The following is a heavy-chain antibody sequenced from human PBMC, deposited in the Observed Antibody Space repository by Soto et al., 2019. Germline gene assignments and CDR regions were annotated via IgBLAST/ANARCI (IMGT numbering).Heavy chain of an antibody. CDR2: IYYSGST. Sequence: SETLSLTCTVSCGSISSYYWSWIRQPPGKGLEWIGYIYYSGSTNYNPSLKSRVTISVDTSKYQFSLKLSSVTAADTAVYYCARQVGATTRGYFDYWGQGTLVTVSS. D-gene: IGHD1-26*01. CDR3: ARQVGATTRGYFDY. V-gene: IGHV4-59*01. J-gene: IGHJ4*02. CDR1: CGSISSYY.